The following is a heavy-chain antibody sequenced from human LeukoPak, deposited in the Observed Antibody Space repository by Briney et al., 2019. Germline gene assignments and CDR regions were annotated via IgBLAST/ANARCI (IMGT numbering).Heavy chain of an antibody. CDR3: ARVGTHIAAAGLDY. V-gene: IGHV4-34*01. Sequence: TSETLSLTCAVYGGSFSGYYWSWIRQPPGKGLGWIGEINHSGSTNYNPSLKSRVTISVNTSKNQFSLKLSSVTAADTAVYYCARVGTHIAAAGLDYWGQGTLVTVSS. CDR2: INHSGST. D-gene: IGHD6-13*01. J-gene: IGHJ4*02. CDR1: GGSFSGYY.